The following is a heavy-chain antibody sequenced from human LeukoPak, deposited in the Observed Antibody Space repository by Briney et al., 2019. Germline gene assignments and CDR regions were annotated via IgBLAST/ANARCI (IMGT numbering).Heavy chain of an antibody. D-gene: IGHD2-15*01. CDR3: ARDRTPRGTFDI. Sequence: SETLSLTCTVSGGSISSYYWSWIRQPPGKGLEWIGYIYYSGSTNYNPSLKSRVTMSVDTSKNQFSLSLSSVTAADTAVYYCARDRTPRGTFDIWGHGTMVAVSS. V-gene: IGHV4-59*01. J-gene: IGHJ3*02. CDR2: IYYSGST. CDR1: GGSISSYY.